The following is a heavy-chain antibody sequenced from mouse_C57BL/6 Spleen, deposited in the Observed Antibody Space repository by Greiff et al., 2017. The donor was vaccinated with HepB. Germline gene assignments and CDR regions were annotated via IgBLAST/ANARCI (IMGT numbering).Heavy chain of an antibody. V-gene: IGHV3-6*01. CDR1: GYSITSGYY. J-gene: IGHJ2*01. Sequence: VQLQQSGPGLVKPSQSLSLTCSVTGYSITSGYYWNWIRQFPGNKLEWMGYISYDGSNNYNPSLKNRISITRDTSKNQFFLKLNSVTTEDTATYYCARDGEGGYFDYWGQGTTLTVSS. CDR2: ISYDGSN. CDR3: ARDGEGGYFDY.